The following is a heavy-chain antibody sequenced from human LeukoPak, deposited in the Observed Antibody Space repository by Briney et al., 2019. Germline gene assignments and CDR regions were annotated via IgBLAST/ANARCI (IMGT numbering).Heavy chain of an antibody. J-gene: IGHJ4*02. CDR3: ARGVTPFDY. CDR2: IYSSGNT. Sequence: SETLSLTCTVSGGSINSYYWSWIRQPDGKGLEWIGRIYSSGNTQYNPSLKSRVTMSVDTSKKQFSLKLRSVSAADTAVYYCARGVTPFDYWGQGTAVTVSS. D-gene: IGHD2-21*02. CDR1: GGSINSYY. V-gene: IGHV4-4*07.